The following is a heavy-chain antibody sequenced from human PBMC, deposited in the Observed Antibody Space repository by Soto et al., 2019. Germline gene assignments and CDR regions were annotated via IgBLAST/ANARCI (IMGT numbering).Heavy chain of an antibody. CDR2: VNIYNGNT. CDR1: DFSFTSDH. V-gene: IGHV1-18*01. J-gene: IGHJ5*01. Sequence: QVPLVQSGPEVKKPGASVKVSCKASDFSFTSDHIIWVRQAPGQSPEWMGWVNIYNGNTNYAPKLRGRVTMTTDTSTSTAYMELRSLTSDDTAVYYCASADYGDYDSWGQGTLVTVSS. D-gene: IGHD4-17*01. CDR3: ASADYGDYDS.